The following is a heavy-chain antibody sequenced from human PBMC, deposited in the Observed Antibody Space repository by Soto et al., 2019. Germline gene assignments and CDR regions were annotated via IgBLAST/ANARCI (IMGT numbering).Heavy chain of an antibody. J-gene: IGHJ4*02. CDR3: ARGSGSWVGTFDY. Sequence: QVQLQESAPGLVKPSETLSLTCTVSGGSISTYYWSWIRQPPGKGLEWIGYVYHSGSTNYNPSLKSRVTISIDTSKNQFSLKLNSVTAADTAVYYCARGSGSWVGTFDYWGQGTLVTVSS. D-gene: IGHD1-26*01. CDR2: VYHSGST. V-gene: IGHV4-59*01. CDR1: GGSISTYY.